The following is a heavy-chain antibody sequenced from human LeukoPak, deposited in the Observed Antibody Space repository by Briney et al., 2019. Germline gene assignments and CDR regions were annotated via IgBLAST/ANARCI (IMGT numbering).Heavy chain of an antibody. CDR2: ISGSGGST. V-gene: IGHV3-23*01. J-gene: IGHJ3*02. CDR3: AKDLSSSWYLDAFDI. Sequence: GGSLRLSCAASGFTFSSYAMSWVRQAPGKGREWVSAISGSGGSTYYADSVKGRFTISRDNSKNTLYLQMNSLRAEDTAVYYCAKDLSSSWYLDAFDIWGQGTMVTVSS. D-gene: IGHD6-13*01. CDR1: GFTFSSYA.